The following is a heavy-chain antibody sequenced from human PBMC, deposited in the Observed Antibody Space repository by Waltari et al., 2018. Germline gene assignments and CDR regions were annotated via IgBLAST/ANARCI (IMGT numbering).Heavy chain of an antibody. CDR3: AKEGSGDRSFDI. CDR1: GDSFSSYT. D-gene: IGHD7-27*01. V-gene: IGHV1-69*12. J-gene: IGHJ3*02. CDR2: FIPLFGTE. Sequence: QVQLVQSGAEVKKPGSSVKVSCKASGDSFSSYTITWVRQAPGQGPEWMGGFIPLFGTENYAQKFQGRVTITADESTSTAHMELNSLRSDDTAGYYCAKEGSGDRSFDIWGQGTMVTVSS.